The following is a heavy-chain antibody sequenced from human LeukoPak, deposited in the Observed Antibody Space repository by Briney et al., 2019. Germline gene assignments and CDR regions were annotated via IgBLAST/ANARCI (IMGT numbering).Heavy chain of an antibody. CDR2: IYYSGST. CDR1: GGSISSYY. CDR3: ARDQYSSSWYGAFYY. Sequence: PSETLSLTCTVSGGSISSYYWSWIRQPPGKGLEWIGYIYYSGSTNYNPSLQSRVTISVDTSKYQFSLKLSSVTAADTAVYYCARDQYSSSWYGAFYYGGQGRVVTVS. V-gene: IGHV4-59*01. D-gene: IGHD6-13*01. J-gene: IGHJ4*02.